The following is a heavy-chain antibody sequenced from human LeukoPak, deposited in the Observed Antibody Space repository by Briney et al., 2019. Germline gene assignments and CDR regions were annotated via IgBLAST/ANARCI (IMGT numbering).Heavy chain of an antibody. CDR3: ARYSGIIKTFDY. J-gene: IGHJ4*02. Sequence: GGSLRLSCTASGFTFSNYDMHWVRQAPGKGLEWVALISHDGSKKYFADSVKGRFTVSRDNSKNTLYLQLNSLGAEDTAMYYCARYSGIIKTFDYWGQGTLVTVSS. CDR1: GFTFSNYD. CDR2: ISHDGSKK. D-gene: IGHD1-26*01. V-gene: IGHV3-30*03.